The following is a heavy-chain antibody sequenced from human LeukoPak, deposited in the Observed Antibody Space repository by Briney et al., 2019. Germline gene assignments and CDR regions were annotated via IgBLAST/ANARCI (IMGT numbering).Heavy chain of an antibody. CDR1: GYSFITYW. V-gene: IGHV5-51*01. Sequence: GESLKISCKGSGYSFITYWIGWVRQMPGKGVEWMVVIYPGDSDTRYNPSFQGQVTISADKSITTAYLQWSSLKASDTAIYYCVRQAVAVSPTHFDQWGQGTLVTVSP. D-gene: IGHD6-19*01. J-gene: IGHJ4*02. CDR3: VRQAVAVSPTHFDQ. CDR2: IYPGDSDT.